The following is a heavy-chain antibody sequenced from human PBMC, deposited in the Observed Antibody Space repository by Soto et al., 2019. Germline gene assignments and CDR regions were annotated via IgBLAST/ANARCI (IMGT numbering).Heavy chain of an antibody. D-gene: IGHD6-6*01. Sequence: ASVKVSCKASGYTFTSYAMHWVRQAPGQGLERMGIINPSGGSTSYAQKFQGRVTMTRDTSTSTVYMELSSLRSEDTAVYYCARVEARPDYYYYGMDVWGQGTTVTVSS. CDR1: GYTFTSYA. CDR2: INPSGGST. CDR3: ARVEARPDYYYYGMDV. V-gene: IGHV1-46*01. J-gene: IGHJ6*02.